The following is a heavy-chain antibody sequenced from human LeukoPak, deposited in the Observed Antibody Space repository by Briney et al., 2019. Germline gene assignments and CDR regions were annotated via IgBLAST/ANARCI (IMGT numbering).Heavy chain of an antibody. CDR1: GYTFTSYG. D-gene: IGHD2-2*01. CDR2: ISAYNGNT. CDR3: ARWYCSSTSCYAGALDI. J-gene: IGHJ3*02. V-gene: IGHV1-18*01. Sequence: ASVKVSCKASGYTFTSYGISWVRQAPGQGLEWMGWISAYNGNTNYAQKLQGRVTMTTDTSISTAYMELSRLRSDDTAVYYCARWYCSSTSCYAGALDIWGQGTMVTVSS.